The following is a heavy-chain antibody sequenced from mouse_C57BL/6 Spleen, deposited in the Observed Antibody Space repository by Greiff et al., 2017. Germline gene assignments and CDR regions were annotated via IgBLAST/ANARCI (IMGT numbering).Heavy chain of an antibody. CDR2: IYPRSGNT. D-gene: IGHD1-1*01. CDR1: GYTFTSYG. J-gene: IGHJ4*01. CDR3: ARSGDYYGSSSHAMDY. Sequence: VQGVESGAELARPGASVKLSCKASGYTFTSYGISWVKQRTGQGLEWIGEIYPRSGNTYYNEKFKGKATLTADKSSSTAYMELRSLTSEDSAVYFCARSGDYYGSSSHAMDYWGQGTSVTVSS. V-gene: IGHV1-81*01.